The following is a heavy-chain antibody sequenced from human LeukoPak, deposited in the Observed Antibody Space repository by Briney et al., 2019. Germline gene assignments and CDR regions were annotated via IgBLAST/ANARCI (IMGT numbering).Heavy chain of an antibody. D-gene: IGHD6-19*01. CDR1: GGSISSYY. V-gene: IGHV4-4*07. J-gene: IGHJ4*02. CDR2: IYTSGST. Sequence: SETLSLTCTVSGGSISSYYWSWIRQPAGKGLEWIGRIYTSGSTNYHPSLKSRVTMSVDTSKNQFSLKLSSVTAADTAVYYCARGREWLFYFDYWGQGTLVTVSS. CDR3: ARGREWLFYFDY.